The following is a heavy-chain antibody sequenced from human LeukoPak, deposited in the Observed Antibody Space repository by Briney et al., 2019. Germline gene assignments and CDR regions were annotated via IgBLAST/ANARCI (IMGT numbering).Heavy chain of an antibody. Sequence: SETLSLTCTVSGGSISSSSYYWGWIRQPPGKGLEWIWSIYYSGSTYYNPSLKSRVTISVDTSKNQFSLKLSSVTAADTAVYYCASIRDTGLNPMSAPSNWYFDLWGRGTLVTVSS. D-gene: IGHD2-8*02. V-gene: IGHV4-39*01. CDR3: ASIRDTGLNPMSAPSNWYFDL. J-gene: IGHJ2*01. CDR1: GGSISSSSYY. CDR2: IYYSGST.